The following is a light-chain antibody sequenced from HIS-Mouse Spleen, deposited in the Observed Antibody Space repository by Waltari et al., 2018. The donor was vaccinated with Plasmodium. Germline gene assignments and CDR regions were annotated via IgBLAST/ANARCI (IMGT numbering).Light chain of an antibody. V-gene: IGKV1-33*01. CDR2: DAS. CDR1: QDIRNY. Sequence: DIQMTQSPPSLSASVGDRVTITCQASQDIRNYLNWYQQKPGNAPKLLIYDASKLETGVTLRFSGSGSGTEVTYTSSSLEPEDIATYYCERYDKPAPYKFGQGTKLEMK. J-gene: IGKJ2*01. CDR3: ERYDKPAPYK.